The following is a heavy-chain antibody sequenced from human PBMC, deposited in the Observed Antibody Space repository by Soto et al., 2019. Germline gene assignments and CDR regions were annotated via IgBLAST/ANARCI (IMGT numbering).Heavy chain of an antibody. V-gene: IGHV3-23*01. Sequence: GVSRRLSCVVSGSTLSRDDMSWVWEATGRGLEWVSGISDSGGSTYYADSVKGRFTISRDNAKNTLYLQMKSLRVEDTALYYCAKDGGWSLAVAGLFDYWGPGAQVTVSS. J-gene: IGHJ4*02. CDR2: ISDSGGST. CDR1: GSTLSRDD. D-gene: IGHD6-19*01. CDR3: AKDGGWSLAVAGLFDY.